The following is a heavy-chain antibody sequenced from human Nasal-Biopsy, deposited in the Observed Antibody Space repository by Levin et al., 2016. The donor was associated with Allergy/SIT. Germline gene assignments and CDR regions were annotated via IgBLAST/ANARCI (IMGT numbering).Heavy chain of an antibody. CDR1: GYNFNDYW. V-gene: IGHV5-51*01. CDR3: ARSQRSSVITEFNFDN. Sequence: GESLKISCKTSGYNFNDYWIGWVRQVPGKGLEWMGKVYPGDSEARYSPSFQGLVTISVDKSISTASLQWSSLRASDTAMYYCARSQRSSVITEFNFDNWGQGTLVTVSS. J-gene: IGHJ4*02. D-gene: IGHD4-17*01. CDR2: VYPGDSEA.